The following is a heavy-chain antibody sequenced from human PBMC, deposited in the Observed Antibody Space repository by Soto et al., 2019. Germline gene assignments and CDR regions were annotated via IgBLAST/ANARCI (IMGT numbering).Heavy chain of an antibody. J-gene: IGHJ6*02. V-gene: IGHV1-69*13. Sequence: SVKVSCKASGGTFGSYAIIWVRQAPGQGLEWMGGIIPIFGTANYAQKFQGRVTITADESTSTAYMELSSLRSEDTAVYYCARDRYCSSTSCPRFGMDVWGQGTTVTVSS. CDR1: GGTFGSYA. D-gene: IGHD2-2*01. CDR2: IIPIFGTA. CDR3: ARDRYCSSTSCPRFGMDV.